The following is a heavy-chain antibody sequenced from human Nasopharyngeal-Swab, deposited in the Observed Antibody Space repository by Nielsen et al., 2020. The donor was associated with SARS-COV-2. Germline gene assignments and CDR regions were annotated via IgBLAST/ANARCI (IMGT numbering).Heavy chain of an antibody. V-gene: IGHV1-69*04. CDR2: IIPILGIA. CDR3: TRWGRTDGGNPRYFDY. D-gene: IGHD4-23*01. J-gene: IGHJ4*02. Sequence: SVKVSCKASGGTFSSYAISWVRQAPGQGLEWMGRIIPILGIANYAQKFQGRVTITADKSTSTAYMELSSLRSEDTAVYYCTRWGRTDGGNPRYFDYWGQGTLVTVSS. CDR1: GGTFSSYA.